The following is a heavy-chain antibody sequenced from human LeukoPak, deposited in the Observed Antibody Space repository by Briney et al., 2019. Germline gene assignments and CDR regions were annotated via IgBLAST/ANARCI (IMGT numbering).Heavy chain of an antibody. CDR1: GFTFSSYA. Sequence: PGGSLRLSCAASGFTFSSYAMSWVRQAPGKGLEWVSAISGSGGSTYYADSVKGRFTISRDNSKNTLYLQMNSLRAEDTAVYYCARGFWGYYYDSSYDYWGQGTLVTVSS. D-gene: IGHD3-22*01. CDR3: ARGFWGYYYDSSYDY. CDR2: ISGSGGST. V-gene: IGHV3-23*01. J-gene: IGHJ4*02.